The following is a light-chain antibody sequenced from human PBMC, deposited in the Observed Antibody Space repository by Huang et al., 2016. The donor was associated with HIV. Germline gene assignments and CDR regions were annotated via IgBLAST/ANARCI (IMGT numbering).Light chain of an antibody. CDR1: QSVTNY. V-gene: IGKV3-11*01. Sequence: EVVLTQSPATLSLSPGERATLSCRASQSVTNYLAWYQQKPGQPPMLLIYDASNRATGVPARFSGSGSGTDFTLTISSLEPEDFAVYYCQQRGNWPPVTFGGGTKVEIK. J-gene: IGKJ4*01. CDR2: DAS. CDR3: QQRGNWPPVT.